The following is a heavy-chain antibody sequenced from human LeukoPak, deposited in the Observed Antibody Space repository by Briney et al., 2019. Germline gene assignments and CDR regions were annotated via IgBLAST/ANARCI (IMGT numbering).Heavy chain of an antibody. CDR2: IYYSGST. D-gene: IGHD4-17*01. CDR1: GGSISSYY. Sequence: SETLSLTCTVSGGSISSYYWSRIRQPPGKGLEWIWYIYYSGSTNYNPSLKSRVTISVGTSKNQFSLKLSSVTAADTAVYYCAREGPYGDYVDYWGQGALVTVSS. V-gene: IGHV4-59*01. J-gene: IGHJ4*02. CDR3: AREGPYGDYVDY.